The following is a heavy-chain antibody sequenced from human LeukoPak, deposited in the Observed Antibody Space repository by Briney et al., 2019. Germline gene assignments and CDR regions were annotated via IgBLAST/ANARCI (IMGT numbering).Heavy chain of an antibody. CDR3: AKAIVVVVAAKSYYYYGMDV. CDR2: ISGSGGST. J-gene: IGHJ6*04. V-gene: IGHV3-23*01. D-gene: IGHD2-15*01. CDR1: GFTFSSYA. Sequence: GGSLRLSCAASGFTFSSYAMSWVRQAPGKGLEWVSVISGSGGSTYYADSVKGRFTISRDNSKNTLYLQMNSLRAEDTAVYYCAKAIVVVVAAKSYYYYGMDVWGKGTTVTVSS.